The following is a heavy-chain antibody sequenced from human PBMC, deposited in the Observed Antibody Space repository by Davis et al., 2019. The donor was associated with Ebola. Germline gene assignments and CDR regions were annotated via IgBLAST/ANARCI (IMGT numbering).Heavy chain of an antibody. CDR1: GYTFTSYG. V-gene: IGHV1-18*04. CDR3: ARAQLPTTSDH. J-gene: IGHJ4*02. Sequence: SVKVSCKASGYTFTSYGITWVRQASGQGLEWMGWINPHNGNTIYAQNVQGRVTMTTDTSTSTAYMEVGSLRSDDTAVYYCARAQLPTTSDHWGQGTLVTVSS. CDR2: INPHNGNT. D-gene: IGHD5-24*01.